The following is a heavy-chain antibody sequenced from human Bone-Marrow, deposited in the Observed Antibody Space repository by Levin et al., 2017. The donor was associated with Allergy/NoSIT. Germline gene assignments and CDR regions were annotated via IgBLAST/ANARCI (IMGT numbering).Heavy chain of an antibody. Sequence: GGSLRLSCAASGFTFSSYAMHWVRQAPGKGLEWVAVISYDGSNKYYADSVKGRFTISRDNSKNTLYLQMNSLRAEDTAVYYCARDRTVVVTAIPDYWGQGTLVTVSS. CDR2: ISYDGSNK. D-gene: IGHD2-21*02. CDR1: GFTFSSYA. J-gene: IGHJ4*02. V-gene: IGHV3-30-3*01. CDR3: ARDRTVVVTAIPDY.